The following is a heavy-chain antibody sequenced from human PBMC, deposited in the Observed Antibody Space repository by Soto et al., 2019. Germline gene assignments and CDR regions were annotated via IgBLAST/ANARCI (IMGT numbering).Heavy chain of an antibody. V-gene: IGHV1-2*02. Sequence: SXKVACNSCAYAFTGYYMHWVRQAPVQGLEWMGWINPNSGGKNYAQKFQGRVTMTRDTSISTAYMELSGLRSDDTAVYYYARIPEVSSWPYYGMDVWGQGTTVTVSS. CDR1: AYAFTGYY. D-gene: IGHD6-13*01. J-gene: IGHJ6*02. CDR3: ARIPEVSSWPYYGMDV. CDR2: INPNSGGK.